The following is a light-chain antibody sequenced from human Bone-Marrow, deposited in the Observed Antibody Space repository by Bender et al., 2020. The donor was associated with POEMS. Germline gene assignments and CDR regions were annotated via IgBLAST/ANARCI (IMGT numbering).Light chain of an antibody. Sequence: SYVLTQPPSVSVAPGRTATVTCGGEDIQSKSVHWYQQKPGQAPVLVVYDDSDRPSRISERFSGSNSGNTATLTISRVEVGDEADYYCQVWDSVSDHVIFGGGTRLTVL. CDR1: DIQSKS. CDR3: QVWDSVSDHVI. V-gene: IGLV3-21*03. CDR2: DDS. J-gene: IGLJ2*01.